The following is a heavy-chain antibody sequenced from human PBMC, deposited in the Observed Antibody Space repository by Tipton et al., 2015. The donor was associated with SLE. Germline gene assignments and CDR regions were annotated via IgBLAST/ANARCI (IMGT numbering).Heavy chain of an antibody. CDR3: ARDWVVGATLDRFDP. J-gene: IGHJ5*02. CDR2: IYYSGSA. D-gene: IGHD1-26*01. CDR1: GGSISSNNFF. V-gene: IGHV4-30-4*08. Sequence: TLSLTCTVSGGSISSNNFFWSWLRQHPGKGLEWIGYIYYSGSAFYNPSLNSRFTISVDTSKNQFSLKVSSVTATDTAVYYCARDWVVGATLDRFDPWGQGTLVTVSS.